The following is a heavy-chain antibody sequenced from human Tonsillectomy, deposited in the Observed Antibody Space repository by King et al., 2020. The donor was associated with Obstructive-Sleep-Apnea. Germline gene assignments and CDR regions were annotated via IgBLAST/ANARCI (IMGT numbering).Heavy chain of an antibody. CDR1: LGSISSYY. CDR3: ARAPYGSGIIDWFDP. J-gene: IGHJ5*02. V-gene: IGHV4-59*01. D-gene: IGHD3-10*01. CDR2: IYYSGST. Sequence: QLQESGPGLVKPSETLSLTCTVSLGSISSYYWNWLRQPPGKGLEWIGYIYYSGSTNYNPSLKSRVTMSVDTSKNQFSLEVSSVTAAATAVYYCARAPYGSGIIDWFDPWGQGTLVTVSS.